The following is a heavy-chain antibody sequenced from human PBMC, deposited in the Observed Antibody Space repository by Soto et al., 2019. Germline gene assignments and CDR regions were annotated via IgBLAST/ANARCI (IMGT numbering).Heavy chain of an antibody. CDR1: GGAFSSYT. Sequence: GASVKVSCKASGGAFSSYTISWVRQAPGQGLEWMGRIIPILGIANYAQKFQGRVTITADKSTSTAYMELSSLRSEDTAVYYCAILGYCSGGSCYSDAFDIWGQGTMVTVSS. CDR3: AILGYCSGGSCYSDAFDI. D-gene: IGHD2-15*01. V-gene: IGHV1-69*02. J-gene: IGHJ3*02. CDR2: IIPILGIA.